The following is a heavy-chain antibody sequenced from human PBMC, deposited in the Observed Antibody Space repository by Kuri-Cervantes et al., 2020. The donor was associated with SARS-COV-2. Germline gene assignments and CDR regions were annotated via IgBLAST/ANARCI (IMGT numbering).Heavy chain of an antibody. CDR1: GFTFSAYN. J-gene: IGHJ3*02. CDR2: ISSSGSTI. V-gene: IGHV3-48*04. CDR3: ARARFDAFDI. Sequence: GGSLRLSCAASGFTFSAYNMNWVRQAPGKGLEWVSYISSSGSTIYYADSVKGRFTISRDNAKNSLYLQMNSLRAEDTAVYYCARARFDAFDIWGQGTMVTVSS. D-gene: IGHD4-17*01.